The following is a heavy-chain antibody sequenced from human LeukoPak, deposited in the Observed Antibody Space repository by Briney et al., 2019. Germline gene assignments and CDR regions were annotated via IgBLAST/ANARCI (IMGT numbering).Heavy chain of an antibody. J-gene: IGHJ4*02. CDR3: ATGTSKRMVRGVIIGDVFDY. D-gene: IGHD3-10*01. CDR1: GYTLTELS. V-gene: IGHV1-24*01. Sequence: ASVKVSCKVSGYTLTELSMHRVRQAPGKGLEWMGGFDPEDGETIYAQKFQGRVTMTEDTSTDTAYMELSSLRSEDTAVYYCATGTSKRMVRGVIIGDVFDYWGQGTLVTVSS. CDR2: FDPEDGET.